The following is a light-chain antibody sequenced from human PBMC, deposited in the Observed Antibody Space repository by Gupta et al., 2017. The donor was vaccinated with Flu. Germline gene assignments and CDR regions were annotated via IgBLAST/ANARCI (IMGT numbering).Light chain of an antibody. CDR1: SSDIGDYNA. CDR2: EVN. Sequence: QSALTQPASVSVSPGQSITIFCTGTSSDIGDYNAVSWYQHHPGKAPKHVIFEVNNRPPGVSDRFSGSKSGDTGSLTSSGLQAEDEADYYCISYTRRSVFFFGAGTTVTV. J-gene: IGLJ1*01. V-gene: IGLV2-14*01. CDR3: ISYTRRSVFF.